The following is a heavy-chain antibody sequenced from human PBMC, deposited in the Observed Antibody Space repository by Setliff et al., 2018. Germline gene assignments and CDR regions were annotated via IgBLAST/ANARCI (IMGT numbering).Heavy chain of an antibody. Sequence: ASVKVSCKASGYTFTSYAMHWVRQAPGQRLEWMGWINAGNGNTKYSQKFQGXXXXTRXXXXXXXXXXXXXXXXXDXXXXXCARLAEQWLVRDAFDIWGQGTMVTVSS. J-gene: IGHJ3*02. V-gene: IGHV1-3*01. CDR3: ARLAEQWLVRDAFDI. CDR1: GYTFTSYA. CDR2: INAGNGNT. D-gene: IGHD6-19*01.